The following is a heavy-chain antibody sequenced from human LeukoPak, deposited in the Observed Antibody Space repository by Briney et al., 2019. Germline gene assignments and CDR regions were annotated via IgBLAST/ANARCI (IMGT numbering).Heavy chain of an antibody. CDR1: GFTFSSYA. CDR3: AKVSLSSACSAFDY. CDR2: ISYDGSNK. J-gene: IGHJ4*02. Sequence: GGSLRLSCAASGFTFSSYAMHWVRQAPGKGLEWVAVISYDGSNKYYADSVKGRFTISRGNSKNTLYLQMNSLRAEDTALYYWAKVSLSSACSAFDYWAKGTLDTVS. D-gene: IGHD6-19*01. V-gene: IGHV3-30-3*01.